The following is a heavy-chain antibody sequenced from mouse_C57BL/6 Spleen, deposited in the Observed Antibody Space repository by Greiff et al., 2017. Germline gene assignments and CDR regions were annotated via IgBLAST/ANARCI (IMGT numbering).Heavy chain of an antibody. V-gene: IGHV1-82*01. CDR3: AKFITTVVATEDYAMDY. J-gene: IGHJ4*01. CDR1: GYAFSSSW. D-gene: IGHD1-1*01. CDR2: IYPGDGDT. Sequence: VQRVESGPELVKPGASVKISCKASGYAFSSSWMNWVKQRPGKGLEWIGRIYPGDGDTNYNGKFKGKATLTADKSSSTAYMQLSSLTSEDSAVYFCAKFITTVVATEDYAMDYWGQGTSVTVSS.